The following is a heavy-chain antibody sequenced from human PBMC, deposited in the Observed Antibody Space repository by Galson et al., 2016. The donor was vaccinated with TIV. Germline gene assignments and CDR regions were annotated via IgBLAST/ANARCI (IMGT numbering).Heavy chain of an antibody. D-gene: IGHD3-22*01. V-gene: IGHV3-21*01. J-gene: IGHJ3*01. CDR2: ISTSSSYI. CDR3: ARTYYYDSSAYSFDAFDV. CDR1: GFSFSSYS. Sequence: SLRLSCAASGFSFSSYSMNWVRQAPGKGLEWVSSISTSSSYIYYADSVKGRFPISRDNAKNSLYLQMNSLRAEDTAVYYCARTYYYDSSAYSFDAFDVRGQGTMVTVSS.